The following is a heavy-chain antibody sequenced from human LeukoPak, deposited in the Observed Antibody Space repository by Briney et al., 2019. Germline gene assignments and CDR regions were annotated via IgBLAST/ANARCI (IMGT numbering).Heavy chain of an antibody. J-gene: IGHJ4*02. CDR2: INSDGSST. Sequence: GGSLRLSCAASGFTFSNYWMHWVRQAPGKGLVWFSRINSDGSSTSFAASVKGRFTISRDNAKNTLYLQMNTRRAEDTAVYYCVRGRPSYYDILQGYRRLAIDYWGQGTLVTVSS. D-gene: IGHD3-9*01. V-gene: IGHV3-74*01. CDR3: VRGRPSYYDILQGYRRLAIDY. CDR1: GFTFSNYW.